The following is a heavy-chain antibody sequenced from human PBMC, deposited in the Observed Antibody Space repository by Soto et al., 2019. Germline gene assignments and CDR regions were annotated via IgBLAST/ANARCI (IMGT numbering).Heavy chain of an antibody. V-gene: IGHV3-30-3*01. J-gene: IGHJ4*02. CDR2: ISYDGSNK. CDR1: GFTFSSYA. CDR3: ARARGGGIVVVVDAFDY. D-gene: IGHD2-15*01. Sequence: QVQLVESGGGVVQPGRSLRLSCAASGFTFSSYAMHWVRQAPGKGLEWVAVISYDGSNKYYADSVKGRFTISRDNSKNTLYLQMNSLRAEDTAVYYCARARGGGIVVVVDAFDYWGQGTLVTVSS.